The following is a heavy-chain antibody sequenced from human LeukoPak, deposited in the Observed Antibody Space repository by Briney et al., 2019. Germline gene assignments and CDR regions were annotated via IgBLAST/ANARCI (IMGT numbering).Heavy chain of an antibody. V-gene: IGHV3-7*03. CDR2: IKPDGSEK. CDR1: GFTFSDTL. Sequence: PGGSLSLSCAASGFTFSDTLMTWVRQAPGKGLEWVATIKPDGSEKYYVDSVRGRFTISRVNAENSLYLQMNSLRAEDTAVYHCTKGGYSTSWYWIYWGQGTLVTVSS. D-gene: IGHD2-2*01. J-gene: IGHJ4*02. CDR3: TKGGYSTSWYWIY.